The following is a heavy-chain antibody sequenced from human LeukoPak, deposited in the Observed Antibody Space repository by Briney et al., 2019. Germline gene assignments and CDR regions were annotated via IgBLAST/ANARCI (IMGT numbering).Heavy chain of an antibody. J-gene: IGHJ4*02. CDR3: ARGQPWYYYDSSGYYYYY. Sequence: SETLSLTCAVYGGSLSGYYWSWIRQPPGKGLEWIGEINHSGSTNYNPSLKSRVTISVDTSKNQFSLKLSSVTAADTAVYYCARGQPWYYYDSSGYYYYYWGQGTLVTVSS. CDR1: GGSLSGYY. V-gene: IGHV4-34*01. D-gene: IGHD3-22*01. CDR2: INHSGST.